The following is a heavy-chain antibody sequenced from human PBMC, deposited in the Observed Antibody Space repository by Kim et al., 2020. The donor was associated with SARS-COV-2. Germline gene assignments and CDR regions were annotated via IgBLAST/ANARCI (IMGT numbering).Heavy chain of an antibody. CDR3: VRDPPVAGTG. Sequence: YIYYADSVKGRFTISRDNAKNSLYLQMNSLRAEDTAVYYCVRDPPVAGTGWGQGTLVTVSS. V-gene: IGHV3-21*01. D-gene: IGHD6-19*01. J-gene: IGHJ4*02. CDR2: YI.